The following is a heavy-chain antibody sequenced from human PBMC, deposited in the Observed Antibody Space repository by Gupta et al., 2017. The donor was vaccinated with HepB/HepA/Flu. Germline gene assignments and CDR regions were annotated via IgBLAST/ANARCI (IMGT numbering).Heavy chain of an antibody. Sequence: EAQLVESGGGLVQPGGSLRLSCEASGLSFSNYWMGWVRQAPGKGLEWVANINFDGSDKYYVDAVKGRFTISRDNAKNSLYLQMDSLRVEDTAVYYCARELWGLDYWGQGTLVTASS. CDR1: GLSFSNYW. D-gene: IGHD3-16*01. J-gene: IGHJ4*02. CDR2: INFDGSDK. CDR3: ARELWGLDY. V-gene: IGHV3-7*01.